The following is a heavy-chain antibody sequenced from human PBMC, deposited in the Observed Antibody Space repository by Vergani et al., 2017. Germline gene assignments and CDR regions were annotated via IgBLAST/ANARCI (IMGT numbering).Heavy chain of an antibody. Sequence: QVQLVQSGAEVKKPGSSVKVSCKASGYTFTGYYMHWVRQAPGQGLEWMGWINPNSGGTNYAQKFQGRVTMTRDTSISTAYMELSRLRSDDTAVYYCARAHGALGSGSYYKSPTFDYWGQGTLVTVSS. CDR1: GYTFTGYY. CDR2: INPNSGGT. J-gene: IGHJ4*02. V-gene: IGHV1-2*02. D-gene: IGHD3-10*01. CDR3: ARAHGALGSGSYYKSPTFDY.